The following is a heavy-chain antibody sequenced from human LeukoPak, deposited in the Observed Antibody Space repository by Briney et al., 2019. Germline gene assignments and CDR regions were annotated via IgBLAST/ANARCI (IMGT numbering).Heavy chain of an antibody. V-gene: IGHV3-66*01. CDR1: RFTVSSNY. CDR3: VTQQSGNLY. J-gene: IGHJ4*02. CDR2: IYSGGST. D-gene: IGHD6-13*01. Sequence: GGSLRLSCAASRFTVSSNYMSWVRQAPGKGLEWVSVIYSGGSTYYADSVKGRFTISRDNSKNTLYLQMSSLRNEDTAVYYCVTQQSGNLYWGQGTLVTVSS.